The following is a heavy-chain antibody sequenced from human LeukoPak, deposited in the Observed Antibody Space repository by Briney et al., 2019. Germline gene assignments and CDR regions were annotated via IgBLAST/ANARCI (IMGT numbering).Heavy chain of an antibody. CDR3: ASLVAGYYFDY. CDR1: GYSISSGYY. Sequence: PSETLSLTCTVSGYSISSGYYWGWIRQPPGKGLEWIGSIYHSGSTYYNPSLKSRVTISVDTSKNQFSLKLSSVTAADTAVYYCASLVAGYYFDYWGQGTLVTVSS. J-gene: IGHJ4*02. D-gene: IGHD6-19*01. V-gene: IGHV4-38-2*02. CDR2: IYHSGST.